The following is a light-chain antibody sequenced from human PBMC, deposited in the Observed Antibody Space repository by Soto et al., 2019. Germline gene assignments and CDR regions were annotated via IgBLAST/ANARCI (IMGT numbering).Light chain of an antibody. Sequence: QSVLTQPPSASGAPGQRLTISCSGSTSNIGATTVNWYQHLPGPAPKLLVYDNDRRPSGVPDRFSGSKSGTSASLAISGLQSEHEDDYYCVAWDDPRNGVVCVGGTKLNVL. CDR2: DND. CDR3: VAWDDPRNGVV. V-gene: IGLV1-44*01. J-gene: IGLJ3*02. CDR1: TSNIGATT.